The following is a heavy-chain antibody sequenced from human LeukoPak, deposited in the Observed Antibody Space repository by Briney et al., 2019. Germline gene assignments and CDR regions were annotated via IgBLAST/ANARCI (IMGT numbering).Heavy chain of an antibody. V-gene: IGHV3-53*01. CDR1: GFTVSSNY. Sequence: GGSLRLPCAASGFTVSSNYMSWVRQAPGKGLEWVSIIYSGGSTFYADSVKGRFTISRDNTKNTLYLQMNSLRAEDTAVYYCARGGSYLSAFDIWGQGTMVTVSS. CDR2: IYSGGST. CDR3: ARGGSYLSAFDI. D-gene: IGHD1-26*01. J-gene: IGHJ3*02.